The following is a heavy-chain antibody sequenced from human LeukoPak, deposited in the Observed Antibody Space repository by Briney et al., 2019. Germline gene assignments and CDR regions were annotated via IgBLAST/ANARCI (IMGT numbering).Heavy chain of an antibody. D-gene: IGHD2-2*02. CDR2: ISDCGGST. V-gene: IGHV3-23*01. CDR3: AKDVGRIVVVPAAIGAFDI. CDR1: GFTFSRYA. Sequence: GGSLTLSCAVSGFTFSRYAMRWVRHAPGEGGVVVLDISDCGGSTYYAESVKGRFTISRDNSKNTLYLQTNSLRAEDTAVYYCAKDVGRIVVVPAAIGAFDIWGQGTMVTVSS. J-gene: IGHJ3*02.